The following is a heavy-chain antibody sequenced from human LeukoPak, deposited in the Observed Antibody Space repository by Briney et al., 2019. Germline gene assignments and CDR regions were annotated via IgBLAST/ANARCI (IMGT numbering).Heavy chain of an antibody. D-gene: IGHD2-15*01. Sequence: SVKVSCKASGGTFSSYAISWVRQAPGQGLEWVGRIIPILGIANYAQKFQGRVTITADKSTSTAYMELSSLRSEDTAVYYCARDPPCSGGSCYSDWFDPWGQGTLVTVSS. J-gene: IGHJ5*02. CDR2: IIPILGIA. V-gene: IGHV1-69*04. CDR3: ARDPPCSGGSCYSDWFDP. CDR1: GGTFSSYA.